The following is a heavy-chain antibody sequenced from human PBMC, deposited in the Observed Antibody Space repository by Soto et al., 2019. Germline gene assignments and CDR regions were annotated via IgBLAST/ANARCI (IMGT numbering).Heavy chain of an antibody. D-gene: IGHD2-2*01. Sequence: ASVKVSCKASGYTVTCYYMHWVRQAPGQGLEWMGWINPNSGGTNYAQKFQGWVTMTRDTSISTAYMELSRLRSDDTAVYYCARGDIVVVPAATWSVEFDSWGQGNLVTVS. CDR3: ARGDIVVVPAATWSVEFDS. CDR1: GYTVTCYY. V-gene: IGHV1-2*04. J-gene: IGHJ4*02. CDR2: INPNSGGT.